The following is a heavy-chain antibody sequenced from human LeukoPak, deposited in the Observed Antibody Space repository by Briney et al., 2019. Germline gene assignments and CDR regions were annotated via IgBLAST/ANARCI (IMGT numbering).Heavy chain of an antibody. Sequence: GGSLRLSCAASRFTFSGYAMSWVRQAPGKGLEWVSAITGSGSNTYYADSVKGRFTISRDNSKNTLYLQMSSLRADDTAVYYCAKEASGHISDYIDYWGQGTLVTVSS. V-gene: IGHV3-23*01. CDR3: AKEASGHISDYIDY. CDR1: RFTFSGYA. CDR2: ITGSGSNT. J-gene: IGHJ4*02. D-gene: IGHD5-12*01.